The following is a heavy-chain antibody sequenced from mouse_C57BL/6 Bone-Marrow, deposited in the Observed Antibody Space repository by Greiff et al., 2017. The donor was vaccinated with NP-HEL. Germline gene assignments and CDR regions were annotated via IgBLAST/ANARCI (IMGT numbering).Heavy chain of an antibody. CDR3: ARNPYYYGSSYAMDY. J-gene: IGHJ4*01. CDR2: IWTGGGT. V-gene: IGHV2-9-1*01. CDR1: GFSLTSYA. Sequence: VKLVESGPGLVAPSQSLSITCTVSGFSLTSYAISWVRQPPGKGLEWLGVIWTGGGTNYNSALKSRLSISKDNSKSQVFLKMKSMQTDDTARYYCARNPYYYGSSYAMDYWGQGTSVTVSS. D-gene: IGHD1-1*01.